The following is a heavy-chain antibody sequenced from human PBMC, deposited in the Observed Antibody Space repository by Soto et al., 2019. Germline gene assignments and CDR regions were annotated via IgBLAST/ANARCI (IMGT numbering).Heavy chain of an antibody. CDR2: IYYTGST. J-gene: IGHJ6*02. D-gene: IGHD2-15*01. Sequence: QVQLQESGPGLVKPSETLSLTCSVSGGSISSDYWSWIRQPPGKGLEWIGYIYYTGSTNYNPSLKSRVTISVDTSKNQFSLNLRSVTAADTAVYYCARVLRVVVVVAAREMDVWCQGNTVTVSS. V-gene: IGHV4-59*01. CDR1: GGSISSDY. CDR3: ARVLRVVVVVAAREMDV.